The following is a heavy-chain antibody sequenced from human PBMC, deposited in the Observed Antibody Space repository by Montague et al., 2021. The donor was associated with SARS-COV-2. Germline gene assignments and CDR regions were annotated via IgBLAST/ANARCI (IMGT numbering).Heavy chain of an antibody. Sequence: SETLSLTCAVYGGSFSGYFWSWIRQTPGRGLEWIGEINHGGTADYNPSLKSRVTLSVDTSKAQFSLILTSVTAADTAVYYCARERGRGVDYFDPWGQGTLVTGSS. J-gene: IGHJ5*02. CDR2: INHGGTA. V-gene: IGHV4-34*01. D-gene: IGHD4-11*01. CDR3: ARERGRGVDYFDP. CDR1: GGSFSGYF.